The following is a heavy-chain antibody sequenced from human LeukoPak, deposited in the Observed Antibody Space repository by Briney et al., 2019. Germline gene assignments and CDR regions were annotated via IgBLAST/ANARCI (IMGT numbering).Heavy chain of an antibody. CDR1: GGSIIISRYY. J-gene: IGHJ4*02. V-gene: IGHV4-39*01. Sequence: SETLSLTCTVSGGSIIISRYYWGWIRQPPGKGLEWIGSIYYSGITYYNPSLKSRVTISVDTSKNQFSLKLSSVTAADTAVFYWARPSGYSEYDYGYWGQGTVVTVSS. CDR2: IYYSGIT. D-gene: IGHD5-12*01. CDR3: ARPSGYSEYDYGY.